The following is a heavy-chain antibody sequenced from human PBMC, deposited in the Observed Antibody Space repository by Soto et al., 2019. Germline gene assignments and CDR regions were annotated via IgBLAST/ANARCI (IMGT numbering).Heavy chain of an antibody. Sequence: QVQLVQSGAEVERPGSSVKVSCKASGDTFNFYSINWVRQAPGVGLEWVGRVNPILSMSNYAQRFQGRVTMTAYKSTSTAYMELRSLRSEDTAIYYCASSYGSGYRAFDYWGQGALVTVSS. D-gene: IGHD3-10*01. CDR1: GDTFNFYS. V-gene: IGHV1-69*02. CDR3: ASSYGSGYRAFDY. J-gene: IGHJ4*02. CDR2: VNPILSMS.